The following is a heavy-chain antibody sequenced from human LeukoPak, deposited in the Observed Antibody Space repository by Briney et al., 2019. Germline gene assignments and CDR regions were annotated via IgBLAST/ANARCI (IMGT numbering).Heavy chain of an antibody. Sequence: GGSLRLSCAASGFTFSSYSMNWVRQAPGKGLEWVSYISSSSSTIYYADSVKGRFTISRDNAKNSLYLQMNSLRDEDTAVYYCARGHYYDSKGLADYWGQGTLVTVSS. J-gene: IGHJ4*02. CDR3: ARGHYYDSKGLADY. CDR1: GFTFSSYS. CDR2: ISSSSSTI. D-gene: IGHD3-22*01. V-gene: IGHV3-48*02.